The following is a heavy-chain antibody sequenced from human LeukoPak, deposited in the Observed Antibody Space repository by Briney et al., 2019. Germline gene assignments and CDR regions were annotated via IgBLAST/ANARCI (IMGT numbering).Heavy chain of an antibody. J-gene: IGHJ6*02. D-gene: IGHD3-16*01. CDR3: VRGFLGLNGGI. CDR2: ITHNGTA. Sequence: PSETLSLTCGVSDGSFSGYYCNWIRQAPGKGLEWIGEITHNGTATSNPSLKSRVTLSLDTSRSRFSLKLNSATAADTAVYYCVRGFLGLNGGIWGQGTTVTVSS. V-gene: IGHV4-34*01. CDR1: DGSFSGYY.